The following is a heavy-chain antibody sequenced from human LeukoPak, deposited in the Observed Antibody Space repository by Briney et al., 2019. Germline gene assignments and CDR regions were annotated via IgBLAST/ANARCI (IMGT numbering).Heavy chain of an antibody. D-gene: IGHD6-19*01. CDR3: AKALPFDSSGWFDAFDI. CDR2: ISGSGGST. Sequence: PSETLSLTCTVSGGSISSGGYYWSWVRQAPGKGLEWVSAISGSGGSTYYADSVKGRFTISRDNSKNTLYLQMNSLRAEDTAVYYCAKALPFDSSGWFDAFDIWGQGTMVTVSS. CDR1: GGSISSGGYY. V-gene: IGHV3-23*01. J-gene: IGHJ3*02.